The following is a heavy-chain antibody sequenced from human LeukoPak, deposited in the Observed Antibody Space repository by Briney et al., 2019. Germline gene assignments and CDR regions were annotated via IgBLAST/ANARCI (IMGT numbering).Heavy chain of an antibody. CDR2: IYPGDSDT. CDR1: GYNFPTSW. V-gene: IGHV5-51*01. CDR3: VRPPPYDY. Sequence: GESLKISCKGSGYNFPTSWIGWVRQMPGKGLEWMGIIYPGDSDTRYSPSFQGQVTISVNKSISTAYLHWSSLRASDTAMYYCVRPPPYDYWGQGTLVTVSS. J-gene: IGHJ4*02.